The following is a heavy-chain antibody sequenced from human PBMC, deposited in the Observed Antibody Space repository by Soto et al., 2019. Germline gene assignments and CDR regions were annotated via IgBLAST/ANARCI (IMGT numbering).Heavy chain of an antibody. CDR1: GFTFSDYY. CDR2: ISSSSSYR. Sequence: QVQLVESGGGLVKPGGSLRLSCAASGFTFSDYYMSWIRQAPGKGLEWVSYISSSSSYRNYADSVKGRFTISRDNAKNARYLQMNSLRAEDTAVYYCARPYGSGRPPYYGMDVWGQGTTVTVSS. V-gene: IGHV3-11*05. CDR3: ARPYGSGRPPYYGMDV. J-gene: IGHJ6*02. D-gene: IGHD3-10*01.